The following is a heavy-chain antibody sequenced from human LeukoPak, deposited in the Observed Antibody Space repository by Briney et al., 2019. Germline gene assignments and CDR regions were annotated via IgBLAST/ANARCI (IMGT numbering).Heavy chain of an antibody. V-gene: IGHV3-11*01. CDR1: GFTFSDYY. CDR3: AKSMKWWDAFDI. Sequence: PGGSLRLSCAASGFTFSDYYMSWIRQAPGKGLEWVSYISSSGSTIYYADSVKGRFTISRDNSKNTLYLQMNSLRAEDTAVYYCAKSMKWWDAFDIWGQGTMVTVSS. CDR2: ISSSGSTI. J-gene: IGHJ3*02. D-gene: IGHD2-15*01.